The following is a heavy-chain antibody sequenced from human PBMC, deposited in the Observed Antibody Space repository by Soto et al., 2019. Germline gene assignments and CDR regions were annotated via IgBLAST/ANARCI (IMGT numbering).Heavy chain of an antibody. V-gene: IGHV3-23*01. CDR1: GLTFSSHA. CDR3: AKDRTSSS. Sequence: GGSLRLSCAASGLTFSSHAMSWVRQAPGKGLEWVSTISASGGASNHADSVKGRFTISRDNTKNTLDLQMNSLGAEDTAIYYCAKDRTSSSWGQGILVTVSS. D-gene: IGHD2-2*01. CDR2: ISASGGAS. J-gene: IGHJ5*02.